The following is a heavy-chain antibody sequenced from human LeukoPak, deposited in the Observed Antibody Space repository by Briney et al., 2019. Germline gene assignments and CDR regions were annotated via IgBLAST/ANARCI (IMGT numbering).Heavy chain of an antibody. Sequence: GASVKVSCKASGYTFAYYYMDWVRQAPGPGLEWMGIINPSGGSTSSAQMSQGRATMTRDTSTSTVYMELSSLASEDTALYYCARRIYTTRGFTYAYWGPGTLVTVSS. J-gene: IGHJ4*02. D-gene: IGHD2/OR15-2a*01. CDR2: INPSGGST. CDR3: ARRIYTTRGFTYAY. V-gene: IGHV1-46*01. CDR1: GYTFAYYY.